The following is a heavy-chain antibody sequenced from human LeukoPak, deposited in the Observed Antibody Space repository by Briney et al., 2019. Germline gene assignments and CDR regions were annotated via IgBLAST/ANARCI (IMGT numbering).Heavy chain of an antibody. CDR3: ARDRYGDSVALDFWYFDL. J-gene: IGHJ2*01. CDR1: GFTFSNYA. CDR2: ISGSGGAT. D-gene: IGHD4-17*01. V-gene: IGHV3-23*01. Sequence: GGSLRLSCAASGFTFSNYAMSWVRQAPGKGLEWVSGISGSGGATYYAASVKGRFTISRDNGKTSLFLQMTSLRDDDTAVYYCARDRYGDSVALDFWYFDLWGRGTLVTVSS.